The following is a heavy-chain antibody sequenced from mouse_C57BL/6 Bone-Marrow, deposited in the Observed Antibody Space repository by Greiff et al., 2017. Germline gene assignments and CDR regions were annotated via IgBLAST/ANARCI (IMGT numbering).Heavy chain of an antibody. CDR2: IYPGSGST. CDR3: ARWDYDAYWYFDV. CDR1: GYTFTDYY. Sequence: VQLQQSGPELVKPGASVKISCKASGYTFTDYYMNWVKQRPGQGLEWIGDIYPGSGSTNYNEKFKSKATLTVDTSSSTAYMQLSSLTSEDSAVYYCARWDYDAYWYFDVWGTGTTVTVSS. J-gene: IGHJ1*03. V-gene: IGHV1-55*01. D-gene: IGHD2-4*01.